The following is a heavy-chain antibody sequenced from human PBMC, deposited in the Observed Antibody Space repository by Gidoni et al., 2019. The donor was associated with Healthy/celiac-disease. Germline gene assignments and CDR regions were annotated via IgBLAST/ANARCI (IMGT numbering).Heavy chain of an antibody. J-gene: IGHJ3*02. CDR2: INPNSGGT. Sequence: QVQLVQSGAEVKKPGASVKVSCKASGYTFTGYYMHWVRQAPGQGLEWMGRINPNSGGTNYAQKFQGRVTMTRDTSISTAYMELSRLRSDDTAVYYCARELGYCSGGSCYGLSPDDAFDIWGQGTMVTVSS. CDR3: ARELGYCSGGSCYGLSPDDAFDI. CDR1: GYTFTGYY. V-gene: IGHV1-2*06. D-gene: IGHD2-15*01.